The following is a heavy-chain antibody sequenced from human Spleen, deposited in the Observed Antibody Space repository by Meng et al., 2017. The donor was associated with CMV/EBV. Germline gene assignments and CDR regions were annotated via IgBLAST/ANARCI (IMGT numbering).Heavy chain of an antibody. Sequence: GSLRLSCTVSGGSISSSSYYRGWIRQPPGKGLEWIGSIYYSGSTYYNPSLKSRVTISVDTSKNQFSLKLSSVTAADTAVYYCASRSLGYCSSTSCYFAWFDPWGQGTLVTVSS. J-gene: IGHJ5*02. CDR3: ASRSLGYCSSTSCYFAWFDP. V-gene: IGHV4-39*01. CDR1: GGSISSSSYY. D-gene: IGHD2-2*01. CDR2: IYYSGST.